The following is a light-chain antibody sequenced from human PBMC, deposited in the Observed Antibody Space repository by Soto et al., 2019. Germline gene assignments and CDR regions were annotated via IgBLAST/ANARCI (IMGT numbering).Light chain of an antibody. V-gene: IGKV3-20*01. Sequence: EIVLTQSPGTLSLSPGERATLSCRASQSVSSSYLAWSQQKPCQAPRLLIYGASSRATGIPDRFSGSGSGTDFTPTISRLEPEDFAVYYCQQYGSSPPITCGQGTQVEIK. CDR2: GAS. CDR3: QQYGSSPPIT. CDR1: QSVSSSY. J-gene: IGKJ5*01.